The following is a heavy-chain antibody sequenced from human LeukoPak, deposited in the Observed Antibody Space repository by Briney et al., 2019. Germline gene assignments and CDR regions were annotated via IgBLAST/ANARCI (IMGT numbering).Heavy chain of an antibody. V-gene: IGHV4-39*01. CDR1: GGSIDSSSYY. CDR3: ARQRADYFYHYMDV. CDR2: IYYSGTT. J-gene: IGHJ6*03. Sequence: PSETLSLTCTVSGGSIDSSSYYWDWIRQPPGKGLEWPGNIYYSGTTFYTSSLKSRVTISTDMSKNQFSLRLTSVTAADTAVYYCARQRADYFYHYMDVWGKGTTVIVSS.